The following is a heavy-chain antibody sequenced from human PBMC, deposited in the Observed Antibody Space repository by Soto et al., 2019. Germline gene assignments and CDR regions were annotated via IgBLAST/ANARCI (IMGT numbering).Heavy chain of an antibody. D-gene: IGHD5-12*01. CDR1: GFTFSSYA. CDR2: ISYDGSNK. V-gene: IGHV3-30-3*01. J-gene: IGHJ4*02. CDR3: ARDTVEMATILDY. Sequence: GSLRLSCAASGFTFSSYAMHWVRQAPGKGLEWVAVISYDGSNKYYADSVKGRFTISRDNSKNTLYLQMNSLRAEDTAVYYCARDTVEMATILDYWGQGTLVTVSS.